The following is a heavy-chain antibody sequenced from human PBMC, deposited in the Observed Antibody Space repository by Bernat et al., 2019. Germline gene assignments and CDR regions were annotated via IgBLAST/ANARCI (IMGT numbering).Heavy chain of an antibody. D-gene: IGHD3-10*01. CDR2: IYHSGTT. CDR1: GGSISNTNW. Sequence: QVQLQESGPGLVKPSGTLSLTCAVSGGSISNTNWWTWVRQPPGKGLEWTGEIYHSGTTNYNPSLRSRVTISVDKSKNQFSLTLTSVTAADTAIYYCACVTMVRGIIITDNWGQGTLVTVSS. J-gene: IGHJ4*02. V-gene: IGHV4-4*02. CDR3: ACVTMVRGIIITDN.